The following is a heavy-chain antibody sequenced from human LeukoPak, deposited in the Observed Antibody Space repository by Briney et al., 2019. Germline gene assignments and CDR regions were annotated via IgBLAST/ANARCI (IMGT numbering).Heavy chain of an antibody. V-gene: IGHV5-51*01. CDR1: GYSFTSYW. CDR3: ARHPPVSFGGVIDDAFDI. J-gene: IGHJ3*02. CDR2: IYPGDSDT. D-gene: IGHD3-16*02. Sequence: PGESLKISCKGSGYSFTSYWIGWVRQVPGKGLEWMGIIYPGDSDTRYSPSFQGQVTISADKSISTAYLQWSSLKASDTAMYYCARHPPVSFGGVIDDAFDIWGQGTMVTVSS.